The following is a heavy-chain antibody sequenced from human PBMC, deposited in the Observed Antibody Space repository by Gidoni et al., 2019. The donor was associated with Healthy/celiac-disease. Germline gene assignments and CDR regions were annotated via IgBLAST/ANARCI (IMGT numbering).Heavy chain of an antibody. CDR3: ARRRSGFRTHDAFDI. CDR1: GFTFSSYA. Sequence: QVQLVESGGGVVQPGRSLRLSCAASGFTFSSYAMHWVRQAPGKGLEWVAVISYDGSNKYYADSVKGRFTISRDNSKNTLYLQMNSLRAEDTAVYYCARRRSGFRTHDAFDIWGQGTMVTVSS. V-gene: IGHV3-30*01. J-gene: IGHJ3*02. CDR2: ISYDGSNK. D-gene: IGHD1-26*01.